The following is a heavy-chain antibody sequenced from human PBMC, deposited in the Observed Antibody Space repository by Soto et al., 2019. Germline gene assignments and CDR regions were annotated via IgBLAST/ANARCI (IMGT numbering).Heavy chain of an antibody. CDR1: GGTFSSSA. J-gene: IGHJ4*02. CDR2: IIPLFGTP. Sequence: QVQLVQSGAEVKKPGSSVKVSCKASGGTFSSSAFSWVRQAPGQGLEWMGRIIPLFGTPNYAQRFQGRVTIIAEESTTTAYMERRSLRSEDTAVYYCARGSGITFGGVTREFDYWGQGTLVTVSS. CDR3: ARGSGITFGGVTREFDY. D-gene: IGHD3-16*01. V-gene: IGHV1-69*01.